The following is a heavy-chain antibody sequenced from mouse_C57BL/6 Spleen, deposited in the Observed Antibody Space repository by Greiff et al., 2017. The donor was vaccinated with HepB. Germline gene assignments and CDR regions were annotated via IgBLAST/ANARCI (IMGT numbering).Heavy chain of an antibody. CDR3: ARGTYYYGSSLPFAY. D-gene: IGHD1-1*01. CDR1: GYTFTSYW. J-gene: IGHJ3*01. CDR2: IDPSDSET. Sequence: QVQLQQPGAELVRPGSSVKLSCKASGYTFTSYWMHWVKQRPIQGLEWIGNIDPSDSETHYNQKFKDKATLTVDESSSTAYMQLSSLTSEDSAVYYCARGTYYYGSSLPFAYWGQGTLVTVSA. V-gene: IGHV1-52*01.